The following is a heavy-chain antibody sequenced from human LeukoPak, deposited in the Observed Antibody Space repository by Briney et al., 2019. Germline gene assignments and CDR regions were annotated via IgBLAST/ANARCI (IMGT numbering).Heavy chain of an antibody. CDR2: ISSSSSYI. J-gene: IGHJ4*02. V-gene: IGHV3-21*01. CDR1: GFTFSSYS. D-gene: IGHD3-9*01. Sequence: GGSLRLSCAASGFTFSSYSMNWVRQAPGKGLEWVSSISSSSSYIYYADSVKGRFTISRDNAKSSLYLQMNSLRAEDTAVYYCARAGDVLRYFDWSLRGEDFDYWGQGTLVTVSS. CDR3: ARAGDVLRYFDWSLRGEDFDY.